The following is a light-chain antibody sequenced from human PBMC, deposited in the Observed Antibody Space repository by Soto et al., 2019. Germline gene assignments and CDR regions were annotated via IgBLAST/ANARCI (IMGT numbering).Light chain of an antibody. V-gene: IGKV3-20*01. J-gene: IGKJ3*01. CDR1: ESVTSSC. Sequence: EIVLTQSPDTLSLSPGERATLSCTASESVTSSCLAWYQRKPGQAPRLLIHTTSTRATDIPDRFSGSGSGTDFTLTISRLEPEDFAVYYCQQCGGSPLFSFGPGTRXXI. CDR2: TTS. CDR3: QQCGGSPLFS.